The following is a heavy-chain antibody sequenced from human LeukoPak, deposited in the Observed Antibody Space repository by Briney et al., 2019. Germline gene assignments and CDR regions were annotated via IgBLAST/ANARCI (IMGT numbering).Heavy chain of an antibody. CDR2: ITPIFGTA. V-gene: IGHV1-69*13. Sequence: ASVKVSCKASGGTFSSYAISWVRQAPGQGLEWMGGITPIFGTANYAQKFQGRVTITADESTSTAYMELSSLRSEDTAVYYCAREPLRGYSYGGYFDYWGQGTLVTVSS. J-gene: IGHJ4*02. CDR3: AREPLRGYSYGGYFDY. D-gene: IGHD5-18*01. CDR1: GGTFSSYA.